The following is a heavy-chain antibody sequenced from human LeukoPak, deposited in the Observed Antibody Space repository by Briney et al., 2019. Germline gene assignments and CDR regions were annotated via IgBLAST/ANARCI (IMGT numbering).Heavy chain of an antibody. J-gene: IGHJ4*02. D-gene: IGHD6-6*01. V-gene: IGHV3-7*05. Sequence: GGSLRLSCAASEFTFSRYWMSWVRQAPGKGLEWVANIKQDGSEKYYVDSVKGRFTISRDKAKNSLYLQMNSLRVEDTAVYHCARDVYSSSSLDYWGQGILVTVSS. CDR3: ARDVYSSSSLDY. CDR1: EFTFSRYW. CDR2: IKQDGSEK.